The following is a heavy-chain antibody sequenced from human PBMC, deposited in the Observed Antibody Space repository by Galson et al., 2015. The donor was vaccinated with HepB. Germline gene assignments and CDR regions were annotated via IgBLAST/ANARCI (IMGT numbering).Heavy chain of an antibody. V-gene: IGHV3-53*01. J-gene: IGHJ5*02. CDR1: GFSVTHNY. D-gene: IGHD3-10*01. CDR3: ARDYGHYYKSGALPFHYFDL. CDR2: IYGDNNA. Sequence: SLRLSCAVSGFSVTHNYMTWVRQAPGMGPEWVSSIYGDNNAYYGESVKGRFTVSRDESKNVLYLQLSDLRVEDTAVYYCARDYGHYYKSGALPFHYFDLWGQGILVTVSS.